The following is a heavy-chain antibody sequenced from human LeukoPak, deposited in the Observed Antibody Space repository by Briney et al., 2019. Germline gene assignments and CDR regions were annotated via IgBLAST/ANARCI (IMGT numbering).Heavy chain of an antibody. D-gene: IGHD1-26*01. V-gene: IGHV4-59*01. Sequence: SETLSLTCTVSGGSISSYYWSWIRQPPGKGLEWIGYIYYSGSTNYNPSLKSRVTISVDTSKNQFSLKLSSETAADTAVYYCARGSGSYYPLQHWGQGTLVTVSS. J-gene: IGHJ1*01. CDR3: ARGSGSYYPLQH. CDR1: GGSISSYY. CDR2: IYYSGST.